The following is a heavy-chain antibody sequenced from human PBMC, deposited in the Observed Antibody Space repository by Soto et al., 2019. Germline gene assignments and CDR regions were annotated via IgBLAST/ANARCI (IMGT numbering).Heavy chain of an antibody. V-gene: IGHV3-30*18. CDR3: AKDFELPDGDYYHYGMDV. CDR1: GFDFSSHG. Sequence: QVQLVESGGGVVQSGGSLRLSCLASGFDFSSHGMCWVRQAPGRGLEWVALISYEGSHKFYVDSLKGRFTISRDNSKHTLYLHMSSLRPEDTALYSCAKDFELPDGDYYHYGMDVWGQGTTVSVSS. J-gene: IGHJ6*02. CDR2: ISYEGSHK. D-gene: IGHD1-7*01.